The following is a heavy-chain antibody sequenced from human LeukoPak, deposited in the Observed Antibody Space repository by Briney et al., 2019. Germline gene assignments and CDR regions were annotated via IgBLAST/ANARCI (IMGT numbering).Heavy chain of an antibody. Sequence: GGSLRLSCAASGFMFSNYWMTWVRQAPGKGLEWVANIKREGSEKHYVESVKGRLTISRDNAKNLLYLQMNSLRAQDTAVYYCASDSSGWYLVYYFDYWGQGNLVTVSS. CDR1: GFMFSNYW. D-gene: IGHD6-19*01. CDR2: IKREGSEK. J-gene: IGHJ4*02. CDR3: ASDSSGWYLVYYFDY. V-gene: IGHV3-7*01.